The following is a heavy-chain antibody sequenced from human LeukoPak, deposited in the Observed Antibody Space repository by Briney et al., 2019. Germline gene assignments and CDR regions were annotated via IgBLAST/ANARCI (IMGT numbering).Heavy chain of an antibody. D-gene: IGHD3-10*01. V-gene: IGHV3-23*01. CDR3: AKVASITMVRGHQDYFDY. J-gene: IGHJ4*02. Sequence: GGSLRLSCAASGFTFSGYAMSWVRQAPGKGLEWVSAISGSGGSTYYADSVKGRFTISRDNSKNTLYLQMNSLRAEDTAVYYCAKVASITMVRGHQDYFDYWGQGTLVTVSS. CDR2: ISGSGGST. CDR1: GFTFSGYA.